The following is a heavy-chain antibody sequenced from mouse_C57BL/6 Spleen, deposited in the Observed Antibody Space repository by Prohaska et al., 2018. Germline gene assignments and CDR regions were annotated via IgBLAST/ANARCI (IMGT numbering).Heavy chain of an antibody. CDR1: GYTFTDYN. CDR2: INPNNGGT. CDR3: AREGSSHAWFSY. Sequence: EVQLQQSGPELVKPGASVKMSCKASGYTFTDYNMHWVQQSHGKSLEWIEYINPNNGGTSYNQKFKGKATLTVNKSSSTAYMELRSMTSEDSAVYYCAREGSSHAWFSYGRQGTLVTGSA. V-gene: IGHV1-22*01. D-gene: IGHD1-1*01. J-gene: IGHJ3*01.